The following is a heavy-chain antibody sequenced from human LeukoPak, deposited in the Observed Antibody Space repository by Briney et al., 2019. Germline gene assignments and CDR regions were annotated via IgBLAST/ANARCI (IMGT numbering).Heavy chain of an antibody. CDR3: ARGYGWSGSRVLWFGESRRGKSYNWFDP. V-gene: IGHV4-34*01. CDR2: INHSGST. J-gene: IGHJ5*02. Sequence: SETLSLTCAVYGGSFSGYYWSWIRQPPGKGLEWIGEINHSGSTNYNPSLKSRVTISVDTSKNQFSLKLSSVTVADTAVYYCARGYGWSGSRVLWFGESRRGKSYNWFDPWGQGTLVTVSS. D-gene: IGHD3-10*01. CDR1: GGSFSGYY.